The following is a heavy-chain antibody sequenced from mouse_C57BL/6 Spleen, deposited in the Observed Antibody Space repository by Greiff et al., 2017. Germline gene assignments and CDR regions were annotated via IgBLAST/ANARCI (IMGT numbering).Heavy chain of an antibody. CDR3: ARSIYCALAMDY. CDR2: IYWDDDK. J-gene: IGHJ4*01. V-gene: IGHV8-12*01. CDR1: GFSLSTSGMG. D-gene: IGHD2-1*01. Sequence: QVTLKVCGPGILQSSQTLSLTCYFSGFSLSTSGMGVSWIRQPSGKGLEWLAHIYWDDDKRYNPSLKSRLTTFKDTSRNQVFLKITSVDTADTSTYYCARSIYCALAMDYWGQGTSVTVSS.